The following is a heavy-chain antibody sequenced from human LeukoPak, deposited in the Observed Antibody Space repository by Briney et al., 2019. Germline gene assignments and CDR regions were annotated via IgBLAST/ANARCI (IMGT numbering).Heavy chain of an antibody. CDR2: IYYSGST. Sequence: SETLSLTCTVSGGSISSYYWSWIRQPPGKGLEWIGYIYYSGSTNYNPSLKSRVTISVDTSKNQFSLKLSPVTAADTAVYYCARTLGLNFDYWGQGTLVTVSS. V-gene: IGHV4-59*08. CDR3: ARTLGLNFDY. J-gene: IGHJ4*02. CDR1: GGSISSYY.